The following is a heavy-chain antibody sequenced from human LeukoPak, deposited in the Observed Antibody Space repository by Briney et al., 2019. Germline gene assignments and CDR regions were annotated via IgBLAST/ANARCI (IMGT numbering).Heavy chain of an antibody. J-gene: IGHJ4*02. V-gene: IGHV5-51*01. CDR2: IYPGDSDT. Sequence: GESLQISCKGSGYSFTSYWIGWVRPMPGKGLEWMGIIYPGDSDTRYSPSFQGQVTISADKSISTAYLQWSSLKASDTAMYYCARYQLLRARSFDYWGQGTLVTVSS. D-gene: IGHD2-2*01. CDR3: ARYQLLRARSFDY. CDR1: GYSFTSYW.